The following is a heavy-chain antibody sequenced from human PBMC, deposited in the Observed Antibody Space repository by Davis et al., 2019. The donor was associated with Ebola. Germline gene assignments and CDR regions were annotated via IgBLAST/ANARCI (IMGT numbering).Heavy chain of an antibody. CDR3: AKSPEPVVVPAAIGNWFDP. CDR2: ISYDGSNK. CDR1: GFTFSSYG. V-gene: IGHV3-30*18. Sequence: PGGSLRLSCAASGFTFSSYGMHWVRQAPGKGLEWVAVISYDGSNKYYADSVKGRFTISRDNSKNTLYLQMNSLRAEDTAVYYCAKSPEPVVVPAAIGNWFDPWGQGTLVTVSS. J-gene: IGHJ5*02. D-gene: IGHD2-2*02.